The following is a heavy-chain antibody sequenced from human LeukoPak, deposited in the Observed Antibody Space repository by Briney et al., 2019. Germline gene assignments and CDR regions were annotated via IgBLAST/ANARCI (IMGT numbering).Heavy chain of an antibody. CDR3: ARDLLWFGEYDY. D-gene: IGHD3-10*01. J-gene: IGHJ4*02. Sequence: QPGGSLRLSCAASGFTFDDYAMHWVRQAPGKGLEWVSGINWNSASIGYADSVKGRFTISRDNAKNSLYLQMNSLRAEDTAVYYCARDLLWFGEYDYWGQGTLVTVSS. V-gene: IGHV3-9*01. CDR2: INWNSASI. CDR1: GFTFDDYA.